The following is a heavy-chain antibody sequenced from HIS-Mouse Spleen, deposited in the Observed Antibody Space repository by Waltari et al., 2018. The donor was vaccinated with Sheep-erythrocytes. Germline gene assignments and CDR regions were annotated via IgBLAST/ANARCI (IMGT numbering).Heavy chain of an antibody. CDR2: ISYDGSNK. CDR1: GFTFRSSG. J-gene: IGHJ3*02. V-gene: IGHV3-30*18. CDR3: AKGDAMVYDAFDI. D-gene: IGHD2-8*01. Sequence: QVQLVESGGGVVQPGRSLRLPCAASGFTFRSSGMHWVRQAPGKGLEWVAVISYDGSNKYYADSVKGRFTISRDNSKNTLYLQMNSLRAEDTAVYYCAKGDAMVYDAFDIWGQGTMVTVSS.